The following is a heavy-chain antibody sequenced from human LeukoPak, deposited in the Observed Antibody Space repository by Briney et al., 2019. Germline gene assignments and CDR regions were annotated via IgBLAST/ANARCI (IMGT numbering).Heavy chain of an antibody. CDR2: ISSSSSYI. V-gene: IGHV3-21*01. D-gene: IGHD6-6*01. CDR3: ARDGRSSSWRDYYYYMDV. J-gene: IGHJ6*03. CDR1: GFTFSIYS. Sequence: GGSLRLSCAASGFTFSIYSMNWVRQAPGKGLEWVSSISSSSSYIYYADSVKGRFTISRDNTKNSLYLQMNSLRAEDTAVYYCARDGRSSSWRDYYYYMDVWGKGTTVTVSS.